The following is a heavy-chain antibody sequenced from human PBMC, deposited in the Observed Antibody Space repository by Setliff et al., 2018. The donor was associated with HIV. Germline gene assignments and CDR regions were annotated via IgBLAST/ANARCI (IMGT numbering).Heavy chain of an antibody. CDR3: ARHVDCSTTSCYARPYYFYYMDV. CDR1: GGSFSAYY. Sequence: PSETLSLTCAVYGGSFSAYYWSWIRQTPGKGLEWIGEINHSGGTNYNPSLKSRVTMSVDTSKNQFSLKLSSVTAADTAVYYCARHVDCSTTSCYARPYYFYYMDVWGKGTTVTVSS. J-gene: IGHJ6*03. D-gene: IGHD2-2*01. V-gene: IGHV4-34*01. CDR2: INHSGGT.